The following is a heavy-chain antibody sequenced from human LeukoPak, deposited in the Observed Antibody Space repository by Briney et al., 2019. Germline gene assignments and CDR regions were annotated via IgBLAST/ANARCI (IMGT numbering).Heavy chain of an antibody. Sequence: SETLSLTCTVSGGSIGSYYWSWIRQPPGKGLEWIGYIYTSGSTNYNPSLKSRVTISVDTSKNQFSLKLSSVTAADTAVYYCARSGYCSSTSCSYFDYWGQGTLVTVSS. CDR1: GGSIGSYY. CDR3: ARSGYCSSTSCSYFDY. D-gene: IGHD2-2*01. J-gene: IGHJ4*02. V-gene: IGHV4-4*08. CDR2: IYTSGST.